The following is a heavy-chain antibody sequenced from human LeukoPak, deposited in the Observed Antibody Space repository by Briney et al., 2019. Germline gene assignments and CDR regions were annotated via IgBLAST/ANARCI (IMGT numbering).Heavy chain of an antibody. CDR1: GGSISSYY. V-gene: IGHV4-4*07. D-gene: IGHD2-15*01. CDR2: IYSSGST. J-gene: IGHJ6*03. CDR3: ARGYCSGGSCYSYYYYNYMDV. Sequence: PSETLSLTCTVSGGSISSYYWSWIRQPAGKGLEWIGHIYSSGSTNYNPSLKSRVSMSIDTSKNQFSLKLSSVTAADTAVYYCARGYCSGGSCYSYYYYNYMDVWGKGTTVTVSS.